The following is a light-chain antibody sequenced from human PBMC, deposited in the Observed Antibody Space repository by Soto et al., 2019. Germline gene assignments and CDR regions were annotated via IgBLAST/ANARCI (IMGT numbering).Light chain of an antibody. CDR1: QSVSTN. CDR3: QQYHNWPPIT. CDR2: AAS. V-gene: IGKV3-15*01. Sequence: DILMTPSPAPLSVSPCETATLSCRASQSVSTNLAGYHQTPGQAPRLRIDAASPRATGVPPRFSGWGAGTEFTPTISSMQSEDCAVEYCQQYHNWPPITFGQGTRLEI. J-gene: IGKJ5*01.